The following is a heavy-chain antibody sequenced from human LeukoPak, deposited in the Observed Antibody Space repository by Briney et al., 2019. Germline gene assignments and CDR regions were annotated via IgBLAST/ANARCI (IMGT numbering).Heavy chain of an antibody. CDR1: GGSLSSYY. D-gene: IGHD6-13*01. CDR2: IYYSGST. Sequence: PSQTLSLTRTVSGGSLSSYYWSWIRQPPGKGLEWIGYIYYSGSTNYNPSLKSRVTISVDTSKNQFSLKLSSVTAADTAVYYCARSPDPFQAAAGTGWFDPWGQGTLVTVSS. V-gene: IGHV4-59*01. J-gene: IGHJ5*02. CDR3: ARSPDPFQAAAGTGWFDP.